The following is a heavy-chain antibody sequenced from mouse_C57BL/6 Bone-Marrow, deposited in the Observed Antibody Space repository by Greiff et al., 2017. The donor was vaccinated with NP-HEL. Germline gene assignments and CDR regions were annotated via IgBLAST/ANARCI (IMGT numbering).Heavy chain of an antibody. CDR1: GFSLTSYG. Sequence: VKLQESGPGLVAPSQRLSITCTVSGFSLTSYGVDWVRQSPGKGLEWLGVIWGVGSTNYNSALKSRLSISKDNSKSQVFLKMNSLQTDDTAMYYCASMGTWFAYWGQGTLVTVSA. V-gene: IGHV2-6*01. CDR3: ASMGTWFAY. CDR2: IWGVGST. J-gene: IGHJ3*01.